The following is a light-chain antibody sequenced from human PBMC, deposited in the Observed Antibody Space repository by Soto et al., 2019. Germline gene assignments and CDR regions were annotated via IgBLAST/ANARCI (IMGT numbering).Light chain of an antibody. J-gene: IGKJ3*01. CDR3: QQHNNLPPFT. V-gene: IGKV3-15*01. CDR2: CAS. Sequence: EIVMTQSPATLSVSPGERATLSCRASQSVSSNLAWYPQKPAQAPRRLIYCASTRATGIPARFSGSRSGTAFSITISSLLYEDFAVYYCQQHNNLPPFTFGPGTKVDI. CDR1: QSVSSN.